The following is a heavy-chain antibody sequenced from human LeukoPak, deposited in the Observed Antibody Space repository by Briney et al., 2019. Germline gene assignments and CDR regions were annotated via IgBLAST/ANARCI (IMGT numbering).Heavy chain of an antibody. D-gene: IGHD3-10*01. J-gene: IGHJ3*01. CDR2: ITVYNNKT. CDR3: ARQRFGDVHAFDV. Sequence: ASVKVSCKASGYSFSAYTVSWVRQAPGQGLEWMALITVYNNKTDYAQKFEGRVTVTTDTSTSIAYMELRSLTSDDTAVYYCARQRFGDVHAFDVWGQGTVVSVS. V-gene: IGHV1-18*01. CDR1: GYSFSAYT.